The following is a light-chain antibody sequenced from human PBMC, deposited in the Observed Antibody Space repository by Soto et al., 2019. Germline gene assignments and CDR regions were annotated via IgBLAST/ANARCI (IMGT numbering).Light chain of an antibody. CDR1: SSDVGGYNY. CDR2: EVN. V-gene: IGLV2-8*01. Sequence: ALTQPPSASGSPGQSVAISCTGTSSDVGGYNYVSWYQQHPGKAPKLMIYEVNKRPSGVPDRFSGSKSGNTASLTVSGLQAEDEADYYCSSYAGSSNVFGTGTKVTGL. CDR3: SSYAGSSNV. J-gene: IGLJ1*01.